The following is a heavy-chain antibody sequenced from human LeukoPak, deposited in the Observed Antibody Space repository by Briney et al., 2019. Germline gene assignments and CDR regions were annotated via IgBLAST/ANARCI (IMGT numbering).Heavy chain of an antibody. CDR2: ISAYNGNT. CDR3: ARVGQSDY. CDR1: GYTITNYG. Sequence: ASVKVSCKASGYTITNYGISWVRQAPGQGLEWMGWISAYNGNTNYAQNFQGRVTMTADTSTSTAYMELRRLRSDDTAVYYCARVGQSDYWGQGTLVTVSS. V-gene: IGHV1-18*01. D-gene: IGHD5-24*01. J-gene: IGHJ4*02.